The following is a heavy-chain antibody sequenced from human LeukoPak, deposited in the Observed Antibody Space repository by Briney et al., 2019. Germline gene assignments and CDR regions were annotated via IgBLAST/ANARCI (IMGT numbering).Heavy chain of an antibody. CDR1: GRTFSSYA. Sequence: SVKVSCKASGRTFSSYAIRSVRQAPGQGLEWMGGNIPIFGTANYAQKFQGRVTITPDESTSTAYRKLRILRSEDTAVYYCARTYYDILTGPYRPYYYYSMDVWGQGTTVTVSS. CDR3: ARTYYDILTGPYRPYYYYSMDV. V-gene: IGHV1-69*13. CDR2: NIPIFGTA. D-gene: IGHD3-9*01. J-gene: IGHJ6*02.